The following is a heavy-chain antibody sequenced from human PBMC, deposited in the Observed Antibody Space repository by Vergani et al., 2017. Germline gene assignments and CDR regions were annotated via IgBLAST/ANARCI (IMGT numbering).Heavy chain of an antibody. CDR1: GFTFSSYA. CDR3: ARVDIVVVVAGLDV. CDR2: ISGSGGST. J-gene: IGHJ6*02. Sequence: EVQLLESGGGLVQPGGSLRLSCAASGFTFSSYAMSWVRQAPGKGLEWVSAISGSGGSTYYADSVKGRFTISRDNSKNTLYLQMNSLRAEDTAVYYCARVDIVVVVAGLDVWGQGTTVTVSS. V-gene: IGHV3-23*01. D-gene: IGHD2-15*01.